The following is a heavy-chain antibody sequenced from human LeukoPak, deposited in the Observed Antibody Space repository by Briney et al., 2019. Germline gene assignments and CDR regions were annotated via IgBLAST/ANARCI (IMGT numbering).Heavy chain of an antibody. Sequence: ASVKVSCKASGYTFTGYYMHWVRQAPGRGLEWMGWINPNSGGTNYAQKFQGRVTMTRDTSISTAYMELSRLRSDDTAVYYCATIVVVPAAIPFDYWGQGTLVTVSS. V-gene: IGHV1-2*02. CDR3: ATIVVVPAAIPFDY. CDR1: GYTFTGYY. D-gene: IGHD2-2*02. J-gene: IGHJ4*02. CDR2: INPNSGGT.